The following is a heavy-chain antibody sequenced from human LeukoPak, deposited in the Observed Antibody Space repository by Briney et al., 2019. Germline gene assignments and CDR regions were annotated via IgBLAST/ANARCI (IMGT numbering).Heavy chain of an antibody. CDR2: TFYRSKWHN. Sequence: SQTLSLTCAISGDSVSSNSAAWNWTRQSPSRGLEWLGRTFYRSKWHNDYTASVKSRITINPDTSKNHFSLQLNSMTPEDTAVYYCARGRYISGWYYFDYWGQGALVTVSS. D-gene: IGHD6-19*01. CDR1: GDSVSSNSAA. V-gene: IGHV6-1*01. J-gene: IGHJ4*02. CDR3: ARGRYISGWYYFDY.